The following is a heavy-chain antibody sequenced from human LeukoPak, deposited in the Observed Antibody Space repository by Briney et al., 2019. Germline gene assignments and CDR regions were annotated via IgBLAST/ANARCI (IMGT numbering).Heavy chain of an antibody. CDR2: INHSGST. CDR1: GGSFSGYY. V-gene: IGHV4-34*01. D-gene: IGHD2-2*02. J-gene: IGHJ6*03. CDR3: ARVVVVLAAIISRLSGRYYMDV. Sequence: PSETLSLTCAVYGGSFSGYYWSWIRQPPGKGLEWIGEINHSGSTNYNPSLKSRVTISVDTSKNQFSLKLSSVTAADTAVYYCARVVVVLAAIISRLSGRYYMDVWGKGTTVTVSS.